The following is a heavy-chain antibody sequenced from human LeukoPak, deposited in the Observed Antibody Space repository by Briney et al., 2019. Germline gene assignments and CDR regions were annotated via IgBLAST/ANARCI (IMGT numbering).Heavy chain of an antibody. J-gene: IGHJ4*02. Sequence: SETLSLTCAVYGGSFSSYYWSWIRQPPGKGLEWMGEINHSGSTNYNPSLKSRVTISVDTSKNQFSLKLSSVTAADTAVYYCARKADEKSPDYGDYYDYWGQGTLVTVSS. V-gene: IGHV4-34*01. D-gene: IGHD4-17*01. CDR1: GGSFSSYY. CDR3: ARKADEKSPDYGDYYDY. CDR2: INHSGST.